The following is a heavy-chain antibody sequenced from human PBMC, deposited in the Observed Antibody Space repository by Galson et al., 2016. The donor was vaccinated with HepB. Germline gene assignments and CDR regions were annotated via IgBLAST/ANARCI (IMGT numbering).Heavy chain of an antibody. Sequence: SLRLSCAASGFTFTGYGMNWVRQAPGKGLEWVSFISASGISTHYADSVKGRFTISRDNSNNTLYMHMKNLRAEDTAVYYCARPLTPGGFYDSRGYYNYYFYAMDVWGHGTTVTVSS. J-gene: IGHJ6*02. CDR1: GFTFTGYG. V-gene: IGHV3-23*01. CDR2: ISASGIST. CDR3: ARPLTPGGFYDSRGYYNYYFYAMDV. D-gene: IGHD3-22*01.